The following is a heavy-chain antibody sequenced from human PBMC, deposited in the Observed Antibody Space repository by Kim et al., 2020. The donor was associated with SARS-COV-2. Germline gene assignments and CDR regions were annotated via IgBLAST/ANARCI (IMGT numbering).Heavy chain of an antibody. J-gene: IGHJ4*02. D-gene: IGHD5-18*01. V-gene: IGHV3-33*01. Sequence: GGSLRLSCAASGFTFSSYGMHWVRQAPGKGLEWVAVIWYDGRKNNYADSVKGRFTISRDNSKNTLYLQINGLRAEDTAVYYCARGGYSYGLAQTDDYWGQGTLVTVSS. CDR2: IWYDGRKN. CDR3: ARGGYSYGLAQTDDY. CDR1: GFTFSSYG.